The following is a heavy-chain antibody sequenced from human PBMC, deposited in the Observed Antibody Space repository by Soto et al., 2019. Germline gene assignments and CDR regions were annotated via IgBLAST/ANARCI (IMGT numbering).Heavy chain of an antibody. CDR1: GYTFTSYG. J-gene: IGHJ4*02. CDR3: ARGEYGSGSDPFDY. V-gene: IGHV1-18*04. CDR2: ISAYNGNT. D-gene: IGHD3-10*01. Sequence: GASVKVSCKASGYTFTSYGISWVRQAPGQGLEWMGWISAYNGNTNYAQKLQGRVTMTTDTPTSTAYMELRSLRSDDTAVYYCARGEYGSGSDPFDYWGQGTLVTVYS.